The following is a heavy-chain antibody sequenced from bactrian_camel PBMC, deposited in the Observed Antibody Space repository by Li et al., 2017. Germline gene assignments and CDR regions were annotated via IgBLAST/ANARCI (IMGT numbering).Heavy chain of an antibody. D-gene: IGHD2*01. Sequence: VQLVESGGGSVQAGGSLRLSCAASAYTYNSNCKGWFRQAPGKEREGVAAIYRGGDGTAIYADSVKVRFTISQDNTETTMFLQMNSLKPEDTAMYYCAARLTGGRWSDWTHYIYWGQGTQVTVS. CDR1: AYTYNSNC. CDR2: IYRGGDGTA. V-gene: IGHV3S40*01. CDR3: AARLTGGRWSDWTHYIY. J-gene: IGHJ4*01.